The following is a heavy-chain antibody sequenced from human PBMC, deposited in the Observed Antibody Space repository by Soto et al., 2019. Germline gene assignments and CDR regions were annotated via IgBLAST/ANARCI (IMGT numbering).Heavy chain of an antibody. J-gene: IGHJ3*02. CDR2: INPSGGST. D-gene: IGHD5-18*01. CDR1: GYTFTSYY. CDR3: AIVVKDTVMVMANAFDI. V-gene: IGHV1-46*01. Sequence: QVQLVQSGAEVKKPGASVKVSCKASGYTFTSYYMHWVRQAPGQGLEWMGVINPSGGSTSYAQKFQGRVLLTRETSVSTVSMEVSSLRSEDTAVYYCAIVVKDTVMVMANAFDIWGQGIMVTVSS.